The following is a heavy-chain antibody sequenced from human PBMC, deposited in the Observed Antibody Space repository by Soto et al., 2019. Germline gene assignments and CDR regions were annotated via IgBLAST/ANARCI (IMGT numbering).Heavy chain of an antibody. J-gene: IGHJ3*02. Sequence: QVQLVQSGAEVKTPGSSVKVSCKASGSTFSSYALSWVRQAPGQGREWMGGIIPIFGTANYAQKFQGRVTITADESTSTAYTELSSLRSEDTAVYYCAREGQQQLGDAFDIWGQGTMVTVSS. D-gene: IGHD6-13*01. CDR2: IIPIFGTA. CDR3: AREGQQQLGDAFDI. CDR1: GSTFSSYA. V-gene: IGHV1-69*01.